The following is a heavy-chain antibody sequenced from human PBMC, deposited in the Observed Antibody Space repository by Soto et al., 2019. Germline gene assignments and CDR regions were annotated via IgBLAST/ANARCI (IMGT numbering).Heavy chain of an antibody. Sequence: GGFLRLSCAASGFTFSSYAMSWVRQAPGKGLEWVSAISGSGGSTYYADSVKGRFTISRDNSKNTLYLQMNSLRAEDTAVYYCAKEGSIAVNYYYYMDVWGKGTTVTVSS. D-gene: IGHD6-19*01. J-gene: IGHJ6*03. CDR3: AKEGSIAVNYYYYMDV. CDR1: GFTFSSYA. CDR2: ISGSGGST. V-gene: IGHV3-23*01.